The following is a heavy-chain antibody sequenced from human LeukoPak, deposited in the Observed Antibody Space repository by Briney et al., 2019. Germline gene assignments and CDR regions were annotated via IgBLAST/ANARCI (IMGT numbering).Heavy chain of an antibody. CDR2: ISYDGSNK. Sequence: GGSLRLSCAASGFTFSSYAMHWVRQAPGKGLEWVAVISYDGSNKYYADSVKGRFTISRDNSKNTLYLQMNSLRAEDTAVYYCARDPLGIAAAGTEIGGFDYWGQGTLVTVSS. V-gene: IGHV3-30*01. J-gene: IGHJ4*02. CDR1: GFTFSSYA. CDR3: ARDPLGIAAAGTEIGGFDY. D-gene: IGHD6-13*01.